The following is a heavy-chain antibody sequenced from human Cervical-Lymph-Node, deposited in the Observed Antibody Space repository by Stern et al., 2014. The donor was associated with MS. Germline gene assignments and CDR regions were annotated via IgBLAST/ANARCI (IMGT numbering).Heavy chain of an antibody. CDR2: IYPYDSDT. J-gene: IGHJ4*02. Sequence: MQLVQSGAEVKKPGESLKISCKLSGYSFTIYYIAWVRQMPGKGLECMGFIYPYDSDTTYSPSFQGQVTISADKSITTAYLQWSSLRASDTAMYYCARHVQGFDYWGQGTLVTVSS. V-gene: IGHV5-51*01. CDR1: GYSFTIYY. CDR3: ARHVQGFDY.